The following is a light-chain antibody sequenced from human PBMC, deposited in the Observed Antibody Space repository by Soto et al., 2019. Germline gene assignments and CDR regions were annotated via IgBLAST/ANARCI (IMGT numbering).Light chain of an antibody. CDR1: QGISDY. CDR3: QQRHSYPIT. V-gene: IGKV1-9*01. CDR2: TAS. Sequence: DIQLTQSPSFLSASVGDRVTITCRASQGISDYLAWYQQRPGKAPNLLIYTASTLQSGVPSRFSGSGSGTEFTLTISSLQPADFATYYCQQRHSYPITFGQGTRLEMK. J-gene: IGKJ5*01.